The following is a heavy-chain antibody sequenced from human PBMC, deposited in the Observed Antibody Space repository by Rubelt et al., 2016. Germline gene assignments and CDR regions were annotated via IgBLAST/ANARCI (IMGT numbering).Heavy chain of an antibody. D-gene: IGHD1-26*01. J-gene: IGHJ4*02. CDR3: AREQSGPYRRELDY. CDR1: RGYN. V-gene: IGHV3-48*02. CDR2: ISGSSGTI. Sequence: RGYNMNWVRQAPGKGLEWVSYISGSSGTIYYADSVEGRFTISRDNAKNSLYLQMNSLRDDDTAVYYCAREQSGPYRRELDYWGQGTLVTVSS.